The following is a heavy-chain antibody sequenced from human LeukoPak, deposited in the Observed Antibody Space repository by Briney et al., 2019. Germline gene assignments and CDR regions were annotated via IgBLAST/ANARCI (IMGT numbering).Heavy chain of an antibody. D-gene: IGHD3-22*01. V-gene: IGHV4-39*07. CDR1: GGSISSTRYY. CDR3: ARSYYDSSGYYPDYYFDY. J-gene: IGHJ4*02. Sequence: PSETLSLTCTVSGGSISSTRYYWGWIRQPPGKGLEWIGSIYYSGSTYYNPSLKSRVTISVDTSKNQFSLKLSSVTAADTAVYYCARSYYDSSGYYPDYYFDYWGQGTLVTVSS. CDR2: IYYSGST.